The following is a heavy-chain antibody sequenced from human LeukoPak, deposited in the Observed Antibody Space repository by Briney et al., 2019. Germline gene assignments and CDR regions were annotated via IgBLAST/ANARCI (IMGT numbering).Heavy chain of an antibody. CDR1: GFTFSSYS. D-gene: IGHD6-19*01. CDR3: ARALRSVAGFDY. V-gene: IGHV3-21*01. Sequence: GGSLRLSCAASGFTFSSYSMNWVRQAPGKGLEWVSSNSSSSSYIYYADSVKGRFTISRDNAKNSLYLQMNSLRAEDTAVYYCARALRSVAGFDYWGQGTLVTVSS. CDR2: NSSSSSYI. J-gene: IGHJ4*02.